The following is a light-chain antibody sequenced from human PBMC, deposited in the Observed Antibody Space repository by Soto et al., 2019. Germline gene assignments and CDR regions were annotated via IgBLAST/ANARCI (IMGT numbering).Light chain of an antibody. V-gene: IGKV3-20*01. Sequence: EIVLTQSPGTLSSSPVERATLSCRASQSVRSSYLAWYQQKPGQAPRLLIYGASSRATGIPDRFSGSGSGTDFTLTISRLEPEDFAVYYCQQYGSSPPLTFGGGTKVDIK. CDR2: GAS. CDR3: QQYGSSPPLT. CDR1: QSVRSSY. J-gene: IGKJ4*01.